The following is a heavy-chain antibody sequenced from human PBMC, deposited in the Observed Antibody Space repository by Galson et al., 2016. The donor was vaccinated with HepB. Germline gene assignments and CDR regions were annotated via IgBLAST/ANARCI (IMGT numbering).Heavy chain of an antibody. Sequence: PALVKPTQTLTLTCTFSGFSLSTSGMCVSWIRQPPGKALEWLALIDWDEDKYYSTSQKTRLTISKDTSKNQVVLTMTNMDPVDTATYYCARMKNYYYGMDVWGQGTTFTVSS. J-gene: IGHJ6*02. CDR1: GFSLSTSGMC. V-gene: IGHV2-70*01. CDR2: IDWDEDK. CDR3: ARMKNYYYGMDV.